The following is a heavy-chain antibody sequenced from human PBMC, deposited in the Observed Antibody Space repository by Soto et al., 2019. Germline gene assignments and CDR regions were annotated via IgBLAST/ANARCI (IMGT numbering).Heavy chain of an antibody. CDR1: GFTFSSYS. Sequence: EVQLVESGGGLVQPGGSLRLSCAASGFTFSSYSMNWVRQAPGKGLEWVSYISSSSSTIYYADSVKGRFTISRGNAKNSQYLQMNSLRAEDTAVYYCAGDAPPDDYWGQGTLVTVSS. V-gene: IGHV3-48*01. CDR3: AGDAPPDDY. CDR2: ISSSSSTI. J-gene: IGHJ4*02.